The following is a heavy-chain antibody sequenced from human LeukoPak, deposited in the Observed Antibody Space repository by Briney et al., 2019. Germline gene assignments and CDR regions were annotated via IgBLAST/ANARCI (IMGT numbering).Heavy chain of an antibody. CDR1: GFTFSGYS. V-gene: IGHV3-48*02. D-gene: IGHD3-22*01. CDR3: ARSLRDSSGYYFDY. Sequence: PGGSLRLSCAASGFTFSGYSMNWVRQAPGKGLEWVSYISSSGSSTYYADFVKGRFTISRDNAKNSLYLQMSSLRDEDTAVYYCARSLRDSSGYYFDYWGQGTLVTVSS. J-gene: IGHJ4*02. CDR2: ISSSGSST.